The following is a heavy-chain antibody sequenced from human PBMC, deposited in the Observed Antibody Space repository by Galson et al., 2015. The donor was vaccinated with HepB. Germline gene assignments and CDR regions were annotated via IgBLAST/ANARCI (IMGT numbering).Heavy chain of an antibody. J-gene: IGHJ5*02. V-gene: IGHV3-23*01. CDR1: GFTFSSNA. D-gene: IGHD2-2*02. CDR3: TKDFYCSSTSCHRTNWFDP. Sequence: SLRLSCAASGFTFSSNAMSWVRQAPGKGLEWVSAISGSGGSTYYADSVKGRFTISRDNSKNTLYLQMNSLRAEDTAVYYCTKDFYCSSTSCHRTNWFDPWGQGTLVTVSS. CDR2: ISGSGGST.